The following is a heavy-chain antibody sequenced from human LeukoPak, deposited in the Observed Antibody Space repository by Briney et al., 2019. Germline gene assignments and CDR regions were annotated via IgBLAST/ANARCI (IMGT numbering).Heavy chain of an antibody. Sequence: PGGSLRLSCAASGFTFSSYSMNWVRQAPGKGLEWVSSISSSSSYIYYADSVKGRFTISRENAKNSLYLQMNSQRAEDTAVYYCARVYRNEEDFWTPNNYMDVWGKGTTVTVSS. J-gene: IGHJ6*04. CDR1: GFTFSSYS. CDR3: ARVYRNEEDFWTPNNYMDV. D-gene: IGHD3/OR15-3a*01. CDR2: ISSSSSYI. V-gene: IGHV3-21*01.